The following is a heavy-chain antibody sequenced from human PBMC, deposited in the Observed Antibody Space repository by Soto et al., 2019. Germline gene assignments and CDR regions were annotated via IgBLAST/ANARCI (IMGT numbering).Heavy chain of an antibody. CDR3: ARSPLMEDYYDSSGYLVSYFDY. Sequence: VKVSCKASGGTFSSYAISWVRQAPGQGLEWTGGIIPIFGTANYAQKFQGRVTITADESTSTAYMELSSLRSEDTAAYYCARSPLMEDYYDSSGYLVSYFDYWGQGTLVTVSS. CDR1: GGTFSSYA. J-gene: IGHJ4*02. V-gene: IGHV1-69*01. D-gene: IGHD3-22*01. CDR2: IIPIFGTA.